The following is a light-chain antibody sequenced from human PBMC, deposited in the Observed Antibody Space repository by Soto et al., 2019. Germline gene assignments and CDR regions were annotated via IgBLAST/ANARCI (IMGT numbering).Light chain of an antibody. CDR1: QSFSSN. J-gene: IGKJ5*01. Sequence: EIVMSQSPATLSVSPGERATLSCRASQSFSSNLAWYQQKPGQAPRLLIYGASTRATGVPARFSGSGSGTEFTLTISSLQSEDFAVYYCQQRSNWPPITFGQRTRLE. CDR2: GAS. CDR3: QQRSNWPPIT. V-gene: IGKV3-15*01.